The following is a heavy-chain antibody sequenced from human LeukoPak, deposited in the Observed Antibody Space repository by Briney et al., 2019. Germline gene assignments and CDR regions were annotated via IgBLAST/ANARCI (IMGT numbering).Heavy chain of an antibody. J-gene: IGHJ4*02. CDR2: IYWNDDK. CDR1: GFSLSTSGVG. Sequence: SGPTLVNPTQPLTLTNAFSGFSLSTSGVGVGWIRQAPGKAPEWLTLIYWNDDKRYSPSLKSRLTITKDTSKNQVVLTLTNMDPVDTATYYCAHVWSCYYLDYWGQGPLVTVSS. V-gene: IGHV2-5*01. CDR3: AHVWSCYYLDY. D-gene: IGHD3-3*01.